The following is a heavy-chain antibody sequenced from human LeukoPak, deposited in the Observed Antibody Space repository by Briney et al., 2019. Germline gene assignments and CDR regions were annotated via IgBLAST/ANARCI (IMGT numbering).Heavy chain of an antibody. V-gene: IGHV4-61*01. Sequence: SDTLSLTCTVSGGSISSSITSYFWNWIRQPPGKGLEWIGYIYYSGSTNYNPSLKSRVAISVDRSKNQFSLKLSSVTAADTALYYCARDRADTAISAVGIWGQGTMVTVSS. CDR3: ARDRADTAISAVGI. D-gene: IGHD5-18*01. CDR1: GGSISSSITSYF. CDR2: IYYSGST. J-gene: IGHJ3*02.